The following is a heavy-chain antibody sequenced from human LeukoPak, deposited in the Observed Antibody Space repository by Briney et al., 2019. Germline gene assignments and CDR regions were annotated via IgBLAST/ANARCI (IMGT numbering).Heavy chain of an antibody. CDR2: ISAYNGNT. V-gene: IGHV1-18*01. D-gene: IGHD3-9*01. Sequence: ASVKVSCKASGYTFTSYGISWVRQAPGQGLEWMGWISAYNGNTNYAQKLQGRVTMTTDTSTSTAYMELRSLRSDNTAVYYCARDAPRGITIFLGSFYYYYMDVWGKGTTVTISS. CDR3: ARDAPRGITIFLGSFYYYYMDV. CDR1: GYTFTSYG. J-gene: IGHJ6*03.